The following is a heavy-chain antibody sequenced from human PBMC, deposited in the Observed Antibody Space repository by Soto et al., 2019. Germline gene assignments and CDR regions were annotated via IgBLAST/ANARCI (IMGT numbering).Heavy chain of an antibody. Sequence: GGSLRLSCAASGFTFSSYSMNWVRQAPGKGLEWVSSISSSSSYIYYADSVKGRFTISRDNAKNSLYLQMNSLRAEDTAVYYCARDPNGYYYMDVWGKGTTVTVSS. J-gene: IGHJ6*03. V-gene: IGHV3-21*01. CDR2: ISSSSSYI. CDR1: GFTFSSYS. CDR3: ARDPNGYYYMDV. D-gene: IGHD2-8*01.